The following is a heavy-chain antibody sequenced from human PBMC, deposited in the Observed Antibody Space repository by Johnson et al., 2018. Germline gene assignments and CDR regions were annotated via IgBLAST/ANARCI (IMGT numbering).Heavy chain of an antibody. V-gene: IGHV3-7*01. CDR2: IKEDGSEK. D-gene: IGHD3-22*01. J-gene: IGHJ6*02. Sequence: VQLVESGGGLVQPGGSLRLSCAASGFTFSSYWMSWVRQAPGKGLEWVANIKEDGSEKYYVDSVKGRFTISRDNAKNSLYLQMNSLRAEDTAGYYCARERLLATFYYYYGMDVWGQGTTVTVSS. CDR3: ARERLLATFYYYYGMDV. CDR1: GFTFSSYW.